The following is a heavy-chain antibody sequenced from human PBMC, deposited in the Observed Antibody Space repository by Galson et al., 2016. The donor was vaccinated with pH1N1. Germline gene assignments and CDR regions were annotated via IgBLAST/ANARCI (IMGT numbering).Heavy chain of an antibody. CDR2: FTAEDGET. CDR3: ATNSIDYYYYYMDV. D-gene: IGHD4-23*01. V-gene: IGHV1-24*01. Sequence: VKVSCKVSGYLLTELSIFWVRQAPGKGLEWMGGFTAEDGETVYAQKLQGRVTMTEDTSTDTAYMELSSLRYEDTAVYYCATNSIDYYYYYMDVWGKGTTVTGAS. J-gene: IGHJ6*03. CDR1: GYLLTELS.